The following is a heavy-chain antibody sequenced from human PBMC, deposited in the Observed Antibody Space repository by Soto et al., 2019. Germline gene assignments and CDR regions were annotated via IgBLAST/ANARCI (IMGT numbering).Heavy chain of an antibody. CDR2: FSGSGGST. V-gene: IGHV3-23*01. CDR3: AKDHPVEPGIAVAGTLDY. Sequence: PGGSLRLSCAASGLTFRSYAMSWVRQAPGKGLEWVSAFSGSGGSTYYADSVKGRFTISRDNSKNTLYLQMNSLRAEDTAVYYCAKDHPVEPGIAVAGTLDYWGQGTLVTVSS. D-gene: IGHD6-19*01. J-gene: IGHJ4*02. CDR1: GLTFRSYA.